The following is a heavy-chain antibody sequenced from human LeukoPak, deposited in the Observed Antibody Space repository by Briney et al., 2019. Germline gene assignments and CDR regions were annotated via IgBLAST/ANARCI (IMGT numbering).Heavy chain of an antibody. CDR1: GFTITKKY. J-gene: IGHJ4*02. CDR2: ISYDGSNK. Sequence: GSLRLSCAASGFTITKKYMNWVRQAPGKGLEWVAVISYDGSNKYYADSVKGRFTISRDNSKNTLYLQMNSLRAEDTAVYYCAKPPDYYDSSGYLADYWGQGTLVTVSS. V-gene: IGHV3-30*18. D-gene: IGHD3-22*01. CDR3: AKPPDYYDSSGYLADY.